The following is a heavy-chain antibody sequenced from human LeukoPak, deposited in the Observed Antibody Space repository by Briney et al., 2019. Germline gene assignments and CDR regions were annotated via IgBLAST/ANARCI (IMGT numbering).Heavy chain of an antibody. V-gene: IGHV1-24*01. D-gene: IGHD4-17*01. J-gene: IGHJ4*02. Sequence: ASVKVSCKVSGYTLSELSMHWVRQAPGKGPEWLGGFDREDGETIYAQKFQGRLTMTEDTSTDTAYMELSSLKSEDMAVYHCASYGDYIFGYWGQGTLVTVSS. CDR3: ASYGDYIFGY. CDR2: FDREDGET. CDR1: GYTLSELS.